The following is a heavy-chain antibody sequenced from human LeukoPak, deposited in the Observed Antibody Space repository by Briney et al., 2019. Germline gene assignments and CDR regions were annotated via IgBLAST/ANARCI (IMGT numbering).Heavy chain of an antibody. CDR2: TYYRSKWYN. J-gene: IGHJ4*02. D-gene: IGHD3-22*01. V-gene: IGHV6-1*01. CDR1: GDSVSSNSAA. CDR3: ARGSSQICYYDGSGYSHAFDY. Sequence: SQTPSLTCAISGDSVSSNSAAWNWIRQSPSRGLEWLGRTYYRSKWYNDYAVSVKSRITINPDTSKNQFSLQLNSVTPEDTAVYYCARGSSQICYYDGSGYSHAFDYWGQGTLVTVSS.